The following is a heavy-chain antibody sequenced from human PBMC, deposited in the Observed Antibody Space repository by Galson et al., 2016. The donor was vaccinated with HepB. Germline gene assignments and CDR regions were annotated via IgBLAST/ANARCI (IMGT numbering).Heavy chain of an antibody. CDR1: GFTFSIYV. V-gene: IGHV3-23*01. CDR2: VSGSGNIT. J-gene: IGHJ4*02. Sequence: SLRLSCAASGFTFSIYVMSWVRQAPGKGLEWVSAVSGSGNITYYADSVKGRFPISRDNSKNTLYLQMNSLRAEDTAVYYCAKVAYGSETYYNGGGLYFDFGGQGTRVTVSS. CDR3: AKVAYGSETYYNGGGLYFDF. D-gene: IGHD3-10*01.